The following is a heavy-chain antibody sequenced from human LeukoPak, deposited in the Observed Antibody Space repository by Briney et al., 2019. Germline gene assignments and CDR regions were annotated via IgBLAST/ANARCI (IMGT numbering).Heavy chain of an antibody. D-gene: IGHD5-24*01. Sequence: GGSLRLSCTASGLTFGDYEMSWVRQAPGKGLEWVGFIRSKTYRGTTEYAASVKGRFTISRDDSKSIAYLQMNSLKTEDTAVYYCTRVFRRDGYNSFDYWGQGTLVTVSS. CDR1: GLTFGDYE. CDR3: TRVFRRDGYNSFDY. J-gene: IGHJ4*02. CDR2: IRSKTYRGTT. V-gene: IGHV3-49*04.